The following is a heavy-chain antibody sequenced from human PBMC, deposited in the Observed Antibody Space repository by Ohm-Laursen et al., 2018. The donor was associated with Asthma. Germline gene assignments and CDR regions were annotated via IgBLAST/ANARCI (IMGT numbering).Heavy chain of an antibody. Sequence: GSLRLSCAASGFTFSSYWMHWVRQAPGKGLVWVSRINSDGSSTSYADSVKGRFTISRDNAKNTLYLQMNSLRAEDTAVYYCAREPGFYGMDVWGQGTTVTVSS. CDR2: INSDGSST. J-gene: IGHJ6*02. CDR1: GFTFSSYW. D-gene: IGHD1-1*01. CDR3: AREPGFYGMDV. V-gene: IGHV3-74*01.